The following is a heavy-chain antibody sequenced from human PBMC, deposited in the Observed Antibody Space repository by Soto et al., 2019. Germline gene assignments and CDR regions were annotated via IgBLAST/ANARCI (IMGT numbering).Heavy chain of an antibody. CDR3: ARGYDILTFDY. V-gene: IGHV4-31*03. Sequence: PSETLSLTCTVSGGSISSGGYYWSWIRQHPGKGLEWIGYIYYSGSTYYNPSLKSRVTISVATSKNQFSLKLSSVTAAHTAVYYCARGYDILTFDYWGQGTLVTVSS. CDR2: IYYSGST. J-gene: IGHJ4*02. D-gene: IGHD3-9*01. CDR1: GGSISSGGYY.